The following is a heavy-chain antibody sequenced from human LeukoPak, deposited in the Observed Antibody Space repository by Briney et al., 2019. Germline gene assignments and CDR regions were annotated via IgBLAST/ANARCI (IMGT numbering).Heavy chain of an antibody. Sequence: SETLSLTCTVSGGSISSGDYYWSWIRQPPGKGLEWIGYIYYSGSTYYNPSLKSRVTISVDTSKNQFSLKPSSVTAADTAVYYCARAGGYCSSTSCLDYWGQGTLVTVSS. CDR1: GGSISSGDYY. V-gene: IGHV4-30-4*08. CDR2: IYYSGST. D-gene: IGHD2-2*01. J-gene: IGHJ4*02. CDR3: ARAGGYCSSTSCLDY.